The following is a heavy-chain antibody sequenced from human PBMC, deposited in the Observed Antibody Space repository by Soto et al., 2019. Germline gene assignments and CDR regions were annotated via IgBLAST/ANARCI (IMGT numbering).Heavy chain of an antibody. J-gene: IGHJ6*02. V-gene: IGHV4-59*01. CDR1: GASISSYY. CDR3: ARASYGSGNYYAPYYFYAMEV. Sequence: PSETLSLTCDVSGASISSYYWSWIRQPPGKGLEWIGYIYYSGNTNYNPSLKSRVTMSVDTSKNQFSLNLTSVTAADTAVYFCARASYGSGNYYAPYYFYAMEVWGHGTTVVVSS. CDR2: IYYSGNT. D-gene: IGHD3-10*01.